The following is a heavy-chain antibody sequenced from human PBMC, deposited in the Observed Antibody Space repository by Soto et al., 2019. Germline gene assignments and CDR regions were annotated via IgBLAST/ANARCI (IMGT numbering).Heavy chain of an antibody. J-gene: IGHJ6*03. CDR2: IIPILGIA. V-gene: IGHV1-69*04. CDR3: ARDSRADYYYYYMDV. CDR1: GGTFSSYT. Sequence: SVKVSCKASGGTFSSYTISWVRQAPGQGLEWMGRIIPILGIANYAQKFQGRVTITADKSTSTAYMELSSLRSEDTAVYYCARDSRADYYYYYMDVWGKGTTVTVSS. D-gene: IGHD1-26*01.